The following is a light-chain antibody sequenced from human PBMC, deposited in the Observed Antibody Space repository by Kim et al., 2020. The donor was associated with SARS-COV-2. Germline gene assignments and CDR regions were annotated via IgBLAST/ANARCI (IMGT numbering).Light chain of an antibody. Sequence: GETITDSSTRSSGSIASGYVQWYQQRPGSAPTPVIYEDNKRPSGVPYRFSGSIDSSSNSASLIISGLEADDEADYYCQTYDSSSRVFGGGTQLTVL. CDR3: QTYDSSSRV. CDR2: EDN. CDR1: SGSIASGY. J-gene: IGLJ3*02. V-gene: IGLV6-57*03.